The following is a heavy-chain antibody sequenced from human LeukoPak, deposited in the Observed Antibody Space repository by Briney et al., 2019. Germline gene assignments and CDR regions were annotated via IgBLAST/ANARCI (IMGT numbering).Heavy chain of an antibody. V-gene: IGHV4-39*01. D-gene: IGHD4-17*01. Sequence: SETLSLTCTVSGGSFSGSSYYWGRIRQPPGKGLECIRTIYYGGSTYYNPSLKSRVTISLDTSKNQFSLNLNSVTAADTAVYYCARHWEDYGDYVHGLDYWGQGTLVTVSA. J-gene: IGHJ4*02. CDR1: GGSFSGSSYY. CDR2: IYYGGST. CDR3: ARHWEDYGDYVHGLDY.